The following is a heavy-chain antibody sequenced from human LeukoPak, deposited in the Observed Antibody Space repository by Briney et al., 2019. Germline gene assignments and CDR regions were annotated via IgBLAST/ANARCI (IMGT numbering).Heavy chain of an antibody. D-gene: IGHD6-19*01. CDR2: ITSGGGTT. CDR3: AKSGKARIAVAGADY. V-gene: IGHV3-23*01. J-gene: IGHJ4*02. CDR1: GFTFSSYA. Sequence: GGSLRLSCAASGFTFSSYAMTWARQAPGKGLEWVSAITSGGGTTYYADSVKGRFTISRDNSKNTLYLQMNSLRAEDTAVYYCAKSGKARIAVAGADYWGQGTPVTVSS.